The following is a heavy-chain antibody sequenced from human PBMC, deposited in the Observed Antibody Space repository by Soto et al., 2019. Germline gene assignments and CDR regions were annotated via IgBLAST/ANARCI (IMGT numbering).Heavy chain of an antibody. D-gene: IGHD3-22*01. CDR1: GYSFTSYW. CDR3: ARWVKYYDSSGYYSVGAFDI. J-gene: IGHJ3*02. CDR2: IDPSDSYT. V-gene: IGHV5-10-1*01. Sequence: GESLKISGKGSGYSFTSYWISCVRQMPGKGLEWMGRIDPSDSYTNYSPSFQGHVTISADKSISTAYLQWSSLKASDTAMYYCARWVKYYDSSGYYSVGAFDIWGQGTMVTVSS.